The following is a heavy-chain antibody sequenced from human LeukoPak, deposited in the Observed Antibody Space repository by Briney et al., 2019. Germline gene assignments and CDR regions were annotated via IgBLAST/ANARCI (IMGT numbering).Heavy chain of an antibody. CDR2: ISSSGSTI. Sequence: GGSLRLSCAASGFTFSDYYMSWIRQAPGKELEWISYISSSGSTIYYADSVKGRFTISRDNAKNSLYLQMNSLRAEDTAVYYCARGGERQWLVNFDYWGQGTLVTVSS. J-gene: IGHJ4*02. V-gene: IGHV3-11*01. D-gene: IGHD6-19*01. CDR3: ARGGERQWLVNFDY. CDR1: GFTFSDYY.